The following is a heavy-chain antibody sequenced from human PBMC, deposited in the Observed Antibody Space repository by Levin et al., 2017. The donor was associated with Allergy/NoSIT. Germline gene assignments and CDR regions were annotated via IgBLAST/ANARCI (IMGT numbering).Heavy chain of an antibody. CDR1: GFTFSSYA. CDR2: ISGSGGST. J-gene: IGHJ6*02. Sequence: PGGSLRLSCAASGFTFSSYAMSWVRQAPGKGLEWVSAISGSGGSTYYADSVKGRFTISRDNSKNTLYLQMNSLRAEDTAVYYCAKEIAVAGDYYYYGMDVWGQGTTVTVSS. V-gene: IGHV3-23*01. D-gene: IGHD6-19*01. CDR3: AKEIAVAGDYYYYGMDV.